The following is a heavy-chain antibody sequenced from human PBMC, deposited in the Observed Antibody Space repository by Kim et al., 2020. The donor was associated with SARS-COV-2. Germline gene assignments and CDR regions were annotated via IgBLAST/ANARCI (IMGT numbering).Heavy chain of an antibody. CDR3: ARATAAGTDY. V-gene: IGHV4-34*01. D-gene: IGHD6-13*01. CDR1: GGSFSGYY. Sequence: SETLSLTCAVYGGSFSGYYWSWIRQPPGKGLEWIGEINHSGSTNYNPSLKSRVTISVDTSKNQFSLKLSSVTAADTAVYYCARATAAGTDYWGQGTLVTVSS. J-gene: IGHJ4*02. CDR2: INHSGST.